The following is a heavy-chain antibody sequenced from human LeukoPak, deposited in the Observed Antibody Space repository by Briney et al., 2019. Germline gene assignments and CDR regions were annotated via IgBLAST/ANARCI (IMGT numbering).Heavy chain of an antibody. D-gene: IGHD2-15*01. J-gene: IGHJ4*02. V-gene: IGHV4-59*01. Sequence: SETLSLTCTVSGGSISSYYWSWIRQPPGKGLEWIGYIYYSGSTNYNPSLKSRVTISVDTFKNQFSLKLSSVTAADTAVYYCARCIQYCSGGSCYRLFDYWGQGTLVTVSS. CDR3: ARCIQYCSGGSCYRLFDY. CDR2: IYYSGST. CDR1: GGSISSYY.